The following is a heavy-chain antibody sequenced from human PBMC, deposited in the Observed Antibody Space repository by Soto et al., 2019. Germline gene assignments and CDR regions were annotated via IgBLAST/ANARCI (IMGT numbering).Heavy chain of an antibody. Sequence: SETLSLTCAVSGYSISSGYYWGWIRQPPGKGLEWIGSIYHSGSTYYNPSLKSRVTISVDTSKNQFSLKLSSVTAADTAVYYCARDGYGSTGYWGQGTLVTVSS. CDR2: IYHSGST. V-gene: IGHV4-38-2*02. CDR1: GYSISSGYY. J-gene: IGHJ4*02. CDR3: ARDGYGSTGY. D-gene: IGHD6-13*01.